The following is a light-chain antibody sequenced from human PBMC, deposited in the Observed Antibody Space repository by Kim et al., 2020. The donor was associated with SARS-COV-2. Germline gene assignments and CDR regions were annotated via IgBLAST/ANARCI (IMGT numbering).Light chain of an antibody. CDR1: SGHSSYG. CDR3: QSWDSGVPV. Sequence: QLVLTQSPSASASLGASVKLTCTLSSGHSSYGIAWHQQQPEKGPRYLMRVNDDGSHNKGDGIPDRFSGSSSGDERYLTISSLQSEDEAEFYCQSWDSGVPVFGGGTQLTVL. J-gene: IGLJ2*01. CDR2: VNDDGSH. V-gene: IGLV4-69*02.